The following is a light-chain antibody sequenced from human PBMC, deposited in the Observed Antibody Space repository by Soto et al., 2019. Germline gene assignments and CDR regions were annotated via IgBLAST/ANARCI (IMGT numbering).Light chain of an antibody. V-gene: IGKV3-11*01. CDR1: QSVGNY. Sequence: EIVLTQSPATLSLSPGERATLSCRASQSVGNYLAWYQQKPGQAPRLLIYDASNRAPGIPARFSGSGSGTDFALTISSLEPGDFAVYYCQQRNRWPPIFTFGPGTKVDFK. J-gene: IGKJ3*01. CDR2: DAS. CDR3: QQRNRWPPIFT.